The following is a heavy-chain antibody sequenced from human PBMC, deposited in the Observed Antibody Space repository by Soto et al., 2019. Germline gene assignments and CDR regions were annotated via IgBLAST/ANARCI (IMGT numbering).Heavy chain of an antibody. V-gene: IGHV1-69*04. CDR2: IIPILGIA. Sequence: SVKVSCKASGGTFSSYTISWVRQAPGQGLEWMGRIIPILGIANYAQKFQGRVTITADKSTSTAYMELSSLRSEDTAVYYCARERMLVDYGSGSYYYYMDVWGKGTTVTVSS. J-gene: IGHJ6*03. CDR1: GGTFSSYT. D-gene: IGHD3-10*01. CDR3: ARERMLVDYGSGSYYYYMDV.